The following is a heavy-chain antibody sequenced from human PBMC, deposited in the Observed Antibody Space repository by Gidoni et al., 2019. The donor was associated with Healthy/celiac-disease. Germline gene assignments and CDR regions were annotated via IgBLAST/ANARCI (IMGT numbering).Heavy chain of an antibody. Sequence: EVQLLESGGGLVQPGGSLRLACAAYGFTFSSYAMSWVRQAPGKGLEWVSAISGSGGSTYYADSVKGRFTISRDNSKNTLYLQMNSLRAEDTAVYYCAKDGYYGSGSRYTDYWGQGTLVTVSS. CDR2: ISGSGGST. J-gene: IGHJ4*02. V-gene: IGHV3-23*01. D-gene: IGHD3-10*01. CDR1: GFTFSSYA. CDR3: AKDGYYGSGSRYTDY.